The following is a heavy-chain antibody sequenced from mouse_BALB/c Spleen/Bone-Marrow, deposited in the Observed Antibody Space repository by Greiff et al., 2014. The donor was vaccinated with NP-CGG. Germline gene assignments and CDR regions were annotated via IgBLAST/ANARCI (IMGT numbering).Heavy chain of an antibody. CDR3: ARSRGYYDYWYFDV. CDR2: IDPSDSYT. V-gene: IGHV1-69*02. CDR1: GYTFTSYW. D-gene: IGHD2-4*01. J-gene: IGHJ1*01. Sequence: VQVVESGAELVKPGASVKLSCKASGYTFTSYWMHWVKQRPGQGLEWIGEIDPSDSYTNYNQKFKGKATLTVDKSSSTAYMQLSSLTSEDSAVYYCARSRGYYDYWYFDVWGAGTTVTVSS.